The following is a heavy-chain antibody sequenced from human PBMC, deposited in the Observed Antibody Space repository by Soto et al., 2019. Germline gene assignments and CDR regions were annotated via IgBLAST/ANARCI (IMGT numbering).Heavy chain of an antibody. J-gene: IGHJ6*02. CDR2: IYPGDSNI. Sequence: PGESLKISCKGSGYSFNSYWIAWVRQMPGKVLEWMGIIYPGDSNIRYSPSFQGQVTISADKSISTAYLQWSSLKASDTAMYYCARHEQVGTDFYYYGLDVWGQGXTVTVYS. D-gene: IGHD2-2*01. CDR1: GYSFNSYW. V-gene: IGHV5-51*01. CDR3: ARHEQVGTDFYYYGLDV.